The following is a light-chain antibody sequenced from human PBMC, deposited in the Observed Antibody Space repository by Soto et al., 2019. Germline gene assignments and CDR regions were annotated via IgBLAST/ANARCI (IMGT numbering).Light chain of an antibody. CDR1: QNIFYTPKNVNK. Sequence: DIVMTQSPDSLAVSLGERATINCKSSQNIFYTPKNVNKLAWHQQKPGQPPKLLIYWASTRGSGVPDRFSGSGSGTDFTLTISSLQAEDVAVYYCQQYYDIPFTFGPGTKVDI. CDR2: WAS. J-gene: IGKJ3*01. V-gene: IGKV4-1*01. CDR3: QQYYDIPFT.